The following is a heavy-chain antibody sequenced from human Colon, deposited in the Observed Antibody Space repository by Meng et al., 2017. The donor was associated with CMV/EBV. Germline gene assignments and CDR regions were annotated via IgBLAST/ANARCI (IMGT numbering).Heavy chain of an antibody. D-gene: IGHD1-26*01. Sequence: SETLSLTCTVSSGSMSGNYWTWMRQPPGKGLEWIGHVYHSGRTDYNPSLKGRVTISLDMSQNQFSLRLTSLTSADTAVYYCARSFSGSYRSFFDYWGQGILVTVSS. J-gene: IGHJ4*02. CDR2: VYHSGRT. CDR1: SGSMSGNY. V-gene: IGHV4-59*01. CDR3: ARSFSGSYRSFFDY.